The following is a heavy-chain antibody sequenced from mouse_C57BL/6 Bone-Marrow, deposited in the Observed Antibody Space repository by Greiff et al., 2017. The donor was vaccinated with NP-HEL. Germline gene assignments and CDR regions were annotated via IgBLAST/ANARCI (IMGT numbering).Heavy chain of an antibody. D-gene: IGHD1-1*01. CDR2: LYPRSGNT. V-gene: IGHV1-81*01. CDR1: GYTFTSYG. Sequence: VQLQQSGAELARPGASVKLSCKASGYTFTSYGISWVKQRTGPGLEWIGELYPRSGNTYYNEKFKGKATLTADKSSSTAYMELRSLTSEDSAVYFCARGGVVGRFAYWGQGTLVTVSA. CDR3: ARGGVVGRFAY. J-gene: IGHJ3*01.